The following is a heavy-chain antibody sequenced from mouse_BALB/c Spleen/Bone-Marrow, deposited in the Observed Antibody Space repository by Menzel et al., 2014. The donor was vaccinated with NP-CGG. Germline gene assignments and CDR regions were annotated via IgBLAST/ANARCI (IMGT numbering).Heavy chain of an antibody. V-gene: IGHV5-6-3*01. CDR3: ARGNYGNYVDYFDY. CDR2: INSNGGST. J-gene: IGHJ2*01. D-gene: IGHD2-1*01. CDR1: GFTFSSYG. Sequence: DVMLVESGGGLVQPGGSLKLSCAASGFTFSSYGMSWVRPTPDKRLELVASINSNGGSTYYPDSVKGRFTISRDNAKKTLSLQMSSLKSEDTAVYYCARGNYGNYVDYFDYWGQGITLTVSS.